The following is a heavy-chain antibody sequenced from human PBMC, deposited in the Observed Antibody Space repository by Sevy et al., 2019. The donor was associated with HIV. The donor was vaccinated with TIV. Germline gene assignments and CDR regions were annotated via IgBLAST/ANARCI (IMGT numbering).Heavy chain of an antibody. CDR1: GGTFSSYA. D-gene: IGHD6-13*01. CDR3: ARDEETAAAGTYLYYYYYGMDL. J-gene: IGHJ6*02. Sequence: AAVKVSCKASGGTFSSYAISWVRQAPGQGLQWMGGIIPIFVTANYAQKFQGRVTITADESTSTAYMELSSLRSVDTAVYYCARDEETAAAGTYLYYYYYGMDLWGQGTTVTVSS. V-gene: IGHV1-69*13. CDR2: IIPIFVTA.